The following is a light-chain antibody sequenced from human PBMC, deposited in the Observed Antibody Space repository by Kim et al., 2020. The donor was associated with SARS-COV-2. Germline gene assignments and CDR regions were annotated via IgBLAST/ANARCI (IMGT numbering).Light chain of an antibody. CDR3: HHRSDWPLT. Sequence: EIVLTQSPATLSLSPGERATLSCRASQSVTTYLAWYQQKPGQAPRLLIYDASNRATGIPARFSGSGFGTDFTLTISSLEREDFAVYYCHHRSDWPLTFGGGTKVDIK. J-gene: IGKJ4*01. CDR1: QSVTTY. V-gene: IGKV3-11*01. CDR2: DAS.